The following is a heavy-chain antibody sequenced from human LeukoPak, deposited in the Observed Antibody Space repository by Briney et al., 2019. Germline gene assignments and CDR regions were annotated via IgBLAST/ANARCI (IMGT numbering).Heavy chain of an antibody. J-gene: IGHJ3*02. D-gene: IGHD3-22*01. CDR1: GGSISSYY. Sequence: SETLSLTCTVSGGSISSYYWSWIRQPAGKGLEGIGRIYTSGSTNYNPSLKSRVTMSVDTSKNQFSLKLSSVTAADTAVYYCARDLPKSITMIVVDKTNDAFDIWGQGTMVTVSS. CDR3: ARDLPKSITMIVVDKTNDAFDI. CDR2: IYTSGST. V-gene: IGHV4-4*07.